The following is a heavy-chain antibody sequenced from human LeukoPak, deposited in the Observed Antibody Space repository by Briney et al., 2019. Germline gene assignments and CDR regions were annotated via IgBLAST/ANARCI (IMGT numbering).Heavy chain of an antibody. CDR3: ARGDYDSSGSAAFDI. J-gene: IGHJ3*02. CDR1: GGSISSHY. D-gene: IGHD3-22*01. Sequence: SETLSLTCTVSGGSISSHYWSWIRQPPGKGLEWIGYIYYSGSTNYNPSLKSRVTISVDTSKNQFSLKLSSVTAADTAVYYCARGDYDSSGSAAFDIWGQGTMVTVSS. CDR2: IYYSGST. V-gene: IGHV4-59*08.